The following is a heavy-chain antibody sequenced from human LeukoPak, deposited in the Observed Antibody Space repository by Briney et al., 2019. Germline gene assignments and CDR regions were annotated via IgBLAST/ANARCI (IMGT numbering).Heavy chain of an antibody. V-gene: IGHV3-23*01. D-gene: IGHD4-11*01. CDR1: GFTFSSYA. J-gene: IGHJ2*01. CDR3: AKDPSLTRGWYFDL. CDR2: ISSSGGST. Sequence: GGSLRLSCAASGFTFSSYAMSWVRQAPGKGLEWVSAISSSGGSTYYADSVKGRFTISRDNSKNTLYMRMNSLRAEDTAVYYCAKDPSLTRGWYFDLWGRGTLVTVSS.